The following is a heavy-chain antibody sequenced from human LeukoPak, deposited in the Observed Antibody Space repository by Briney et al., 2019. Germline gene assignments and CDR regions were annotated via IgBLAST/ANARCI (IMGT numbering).Heavy chain of an antibody. J-gene: IGHJ3*01. CDR3: AKWTEGGAFDS. V-gene: IGHV4-4*07. CDR1: GGSISSYY. Sequence: SETLSLTCTVSGGSISSYYWSWIRQPAGKGLEWIGRIYTSGSTNYNPSLKSRVTISVDTSRNQFSLKLSSVTAADTAVYYCAKWTEGGAFDSWGQGTMLIVSS. CDR2: IYTSGST. D-gene: IGHD1-26*01.